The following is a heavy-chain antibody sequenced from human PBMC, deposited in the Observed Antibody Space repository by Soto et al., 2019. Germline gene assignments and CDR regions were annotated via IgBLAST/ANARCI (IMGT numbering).Heavy chain of an antibody. J-gene: IGHJ3*02. V-gene: IGHV4-59*08. Sequence: SETLSLTCTVSGDSIRNYYWNWIRQPPGRGLEWIGYIYYSGSTNYNPSLKSRVTISVDTSKNQFSLKLSSVTAADTAVYYCARRYSSAFDIWGQGTMVTVSS. CDR1: GDSIRNYY. CDR3: ARRYSSAFDI. D-gene: IGHD6-13*01. CDR2: IYYSGST.